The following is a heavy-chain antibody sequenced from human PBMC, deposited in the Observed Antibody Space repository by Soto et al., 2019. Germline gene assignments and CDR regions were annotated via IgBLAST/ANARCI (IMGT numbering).Heavy chain of an antibody. V-gene: IGHV1-8*01. Sequence: ASVKVSCKASGYTFAIYDINWVRQATGQGLEWMGWMNPNSGNTGYAQKFQGRVTMTRNTSISTAYMELSSLRSEDTAVYFCLAWFNWKFPRPEMPNYIDYWGQGTLVTVSS. D-gene: IGHD1-20*01. J-gene: IGHJ4*02. CDR3: LAWFNWKFPRPEMPNYIDY. CDR2: MNPNSGNT. CDR1: GYTFAIYD.